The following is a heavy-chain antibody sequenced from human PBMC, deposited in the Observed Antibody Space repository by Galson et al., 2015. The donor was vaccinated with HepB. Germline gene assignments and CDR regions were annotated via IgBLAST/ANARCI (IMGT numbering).Heavy chain of an antibody. CDR3: ARTVVFFFGAGSSPFGS. CDR1: CGSVGTAGYH. D-gene: IGHD3-10*01. Sequence: TLSLTCTVSCGSVGTAGYHWTWIRQHPGKGLEWIGYIYYSGTTSYNPSLKSRVTISPETPKNLFSLELASVTAADTAVYYSARTVVFFFGAGSSPFGSWGQGTLVTVSS. J-gene: IGHJ4*02. V-gene: IGHV4-31*03. CDR2: IYYSGTT.